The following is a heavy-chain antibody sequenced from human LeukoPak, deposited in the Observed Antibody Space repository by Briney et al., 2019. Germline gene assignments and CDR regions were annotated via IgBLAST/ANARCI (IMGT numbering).Heavy chain of an antibody. Sequence: SVRVSCKASGGTFSSYAISWVRQAPGQGLEWMGRIIPILGIANYAQKFQGRVTITADKSTSTAYMELSSLRSEDTAVYYCASLMTTVVTRGYYFDYWGQGTLVTVSS. V-gene: IGHV1-69*04. CDR3: ASLMTTVVTRGYYFDY. J-gene: IGHJ4*02. CDR1: GGTFSSYA. CDR2: IIPILGIA. D-gene: IGHD4-23*01.